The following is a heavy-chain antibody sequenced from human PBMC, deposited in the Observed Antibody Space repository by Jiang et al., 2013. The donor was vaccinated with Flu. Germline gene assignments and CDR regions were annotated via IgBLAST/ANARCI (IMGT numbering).Heavy chain of an antibody. CDR2: SIISGKH. J-gene: IGHJ5*02. D-gene: IGHD5-18*01. CDR1: GGSFSGYY. Sequence: KPSETLSLTCAVYGGSFSGYYWSWIRQPPGRGWSGLGKSIISGKHQLXPSLKSRVTISVDTSKNQFSLKLSSVTAADTAVYYCARSYSYGYLAWFDPWGQGTLVTVSS. CDR3: ARSYSYGYLAWFDP. V-gene: IGHV4-34*01.